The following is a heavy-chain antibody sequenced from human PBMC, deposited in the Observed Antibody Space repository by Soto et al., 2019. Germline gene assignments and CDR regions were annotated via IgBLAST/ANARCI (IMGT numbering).Heavy chain of an antibody. D-gene: IGHD3-9*01. V-gene: IGHV1-69*06. CDR3: ARGTNVLRYFDWTQRKYYYYGMDV. CDR1: GGTFSSYA. J-gene: IGHJ6*02. CDR2: IIPIFGTA. Sequence: SVKVSCKASGGTFSSYAISWVRQAPGQGLEWMGGIIPIFGTANYAQKFQGRVTITADKSTSTAYMELSSLRSEDTAVYYCARGTNVLRYFDWTQRKYYYYGMDVWGQGTTVTAP.